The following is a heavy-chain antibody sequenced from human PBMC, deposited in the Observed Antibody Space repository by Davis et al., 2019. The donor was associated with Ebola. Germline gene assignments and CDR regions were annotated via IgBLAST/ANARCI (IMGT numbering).Heavy chain of an antibody. Sequence: PGSLRLSCAVSGGSISSSNSWSRVRQPPGMGLECIGEINHSGSTNYNPSLKSRVTISVDTSKNQFSLKLCAVTAADTAVYCCARGRYRRYGWFDPWGQGTLVTVTS. D-gene: IGHD1-26*01. CDR3: ARGRYRRYGWFDP. J-gene: IGHJ5*02. V-gene: IGHV4-4*01. CDR1: GGSISSSNS. CDR2: INHSGST.